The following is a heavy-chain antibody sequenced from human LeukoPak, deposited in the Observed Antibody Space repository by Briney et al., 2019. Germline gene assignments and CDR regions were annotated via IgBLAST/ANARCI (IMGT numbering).Heavy chain of an antibody. V-gene: IGHV3-48*03. Sequence: GGSLRLSCAASGFTFSSYEMNWVRQAPGKGLEWVSYISSSGSTIFYADSVKGRFTISRDNAKNSLYLQTNSLRAEDTAVYYCARATYYYDSSGYWVFDFWGQGTLVTVSS. CDR1: GFTFSSYE. CDR2: ISSSGSTI. CDR3: ARATYYYDSSGYWVFDF. D-gene: IGHD3-22*01. J-gene: IGHJ4*02.